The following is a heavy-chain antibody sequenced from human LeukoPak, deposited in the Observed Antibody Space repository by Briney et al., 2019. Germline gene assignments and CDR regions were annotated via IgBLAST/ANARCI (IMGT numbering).Heavy chain of an antibody. J-gene: IGHJ4*02. CDR1: GYTFTGYY. D-gene: IGHD1-26*01. CDR3: ARDRRPHYSGSYNFDY. Sequence: ASVKVSCKASGYTFTGYYMHRVRQAPGQGLEWMGWINPNSGGTNYVQRFQDRVTMTRDTSISTAYLELSRLISDDTAVYYCARDRRPHYSGSYNFDYWGQGTLVTVSS. CDR2: INPNSGGT. V-gene: IGHV1-2*02.